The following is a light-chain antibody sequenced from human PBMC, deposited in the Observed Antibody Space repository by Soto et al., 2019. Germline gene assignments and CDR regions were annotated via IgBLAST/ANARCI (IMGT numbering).Light chain of an antibody. CDR2: GAS. V-gene: IGKV3-20*01. J-gene: IGKJ1*01. CDR3: QQYGSSPRM. Sequence: EIVLTQSPGTLSLSPGERATLSCRASQSVSSSYLAWYQQKPGQAPRLLIYGASSRATGIPDRFSGSGSGTDFTLTISRLEPEDLAVYYCQQYGSSPRMFGQGTKVEIK. CDR1: QSVSSSY.